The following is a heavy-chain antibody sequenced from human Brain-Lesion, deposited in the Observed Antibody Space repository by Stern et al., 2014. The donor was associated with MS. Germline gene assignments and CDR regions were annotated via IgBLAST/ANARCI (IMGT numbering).Heavy chain of an antibody. Sequence: QVQLVESGAEVKKPGASVKVSCKTSGYIFTGYSIHWVRQAPGQGLEWMGWINPNTGGTKNAQKFKGRVTMSRDTYISTAYVELSSLTSDDTALYYCARDQRGITIFGVVTDYYYLGMDVWGQGTTVTVSS. D-gene: IGHD3-3*01. J-gene: IGHJ6*02. CDR1: GYIFTGYS. V-gene: IGHV1-2*02. CDR2: INPNTGGT. CDR3: ARDQRGITIFGVVTDYYYLGMDV.